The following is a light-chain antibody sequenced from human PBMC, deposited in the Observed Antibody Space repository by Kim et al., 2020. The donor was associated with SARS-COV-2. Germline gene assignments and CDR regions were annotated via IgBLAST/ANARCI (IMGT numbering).Light chain of an antibody. CDR3: QVWDSGVV. CDR2: YDS. CDR1: NIGSKS. J-gene: IGLJ2*01. V-gene: IGLV3-21*04. Sequence: SVAPGKTARVACGGNNIGSKSVLWYQQKPGQAPVLVIYYDSDRPSGIPERFSGSNSGNTATLTISRVEAGDEADYYCQVWDSGVVFGGGTQLTVL.